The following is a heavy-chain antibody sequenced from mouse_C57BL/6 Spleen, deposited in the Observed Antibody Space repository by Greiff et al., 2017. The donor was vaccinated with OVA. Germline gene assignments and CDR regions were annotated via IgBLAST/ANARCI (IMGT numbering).Heavy chain of an antibody. CDR3: AREDDYDGAY. CDR2: IYPGDGDT. Sequence: VQLQQSGPELVKPGASVKISCKASGYAFSSSWMNWVKQRPGKGLEWIGRIYPGDGDTNYNGKFKGKATLTADKSSRTAYMQLSSLTSEDSAVYFCAREDDYDGAYWGQGTLVTVSA. J-gene: IGHJ3*01. CDR1: GYAFSSSW. V-gene: IGHV1-82*01. D-gene: IGHD2-4*01.